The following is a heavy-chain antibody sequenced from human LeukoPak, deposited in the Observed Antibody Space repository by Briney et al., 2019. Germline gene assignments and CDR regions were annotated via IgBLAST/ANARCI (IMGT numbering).Heavy chain of an antibody. CDR1: GFTFSNAW. CDR3: TTEEAAADWFDP. V-gene: IGHV3-15*01. J-gene: IGHJ5*02. D-gene: IGHD6-13*01. Sequence: PGVSLRLSYGASGFTFSNAWMSWVRQAPGKGLEWVGRIKSKTDGGTTDYAAPVKGRFTISRDDSKNTLYLQMNSLKTEDTAVYYCTTEEAAADWFDPWGQGTLVTVSS. CDR2: IKSKTDGGTT.